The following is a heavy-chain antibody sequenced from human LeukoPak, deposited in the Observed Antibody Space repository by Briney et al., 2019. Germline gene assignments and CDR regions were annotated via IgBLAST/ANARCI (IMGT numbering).Heavy chain of an antibody. Sequence: SETLSLTCAVYGGSFSGYYWSWIRQPPGKGLEWIGEINHSGSTNYNPSLKSRVTISVDTSKNQFSLKLSSVTAADTAVYYCARTYSGSGMDVWGQGTTVTVSS. V-gene: IGHV4-34*01. D-gene: IGHD1-26*01. CDR3: ARTYSGSGMDV. J-gene: IGHJ6*02. CDR1: GGSFSGYY. CDR2: INHSGST.